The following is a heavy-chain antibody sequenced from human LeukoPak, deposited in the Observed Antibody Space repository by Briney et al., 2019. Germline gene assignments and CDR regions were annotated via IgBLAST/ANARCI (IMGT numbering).Heavy chain of an antibody. V-gene: IGHV4-59*01. CDR3: ARQHGNPAVDAFDI. Sequence: SETLSPTCTVSGGSISSYYWSWIRQPPGKGLEWIGYIYYSGSTNYNPSLKSRVTISVDTSKNQFSPKLSSVTAADTAVYYCARQHGNPAVDAFDIWGQGTMVTVSS. CDR2: IYYSGST. D-gene: IGHD4-23*01. CDR1: GGSISSYY. J-gene: IGHJ3*02.